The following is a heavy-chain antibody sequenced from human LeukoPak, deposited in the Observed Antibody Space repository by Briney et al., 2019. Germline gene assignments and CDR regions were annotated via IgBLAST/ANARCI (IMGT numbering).Heavy chain of an antibody. CDR2: IYPGDSDT. D-gene: IGHD3-22*01. Sequence: GESLKISCKGSGYSFTSYWIGWVRQMPGKGLEWMGIIYPGDSDTRYSPSFQGQVTISADKSISTAYLQWSSLKASDTAMYYCARHPHYYDSSGYYYVPANYFDYWGQGTLVTASS. CDR1: GYSFTSYW. J-gene: IGHJ4*02. CDR3: ARHPHYYDSSGYYYVPANYFDY. V-gene: IGHV5-51*01.